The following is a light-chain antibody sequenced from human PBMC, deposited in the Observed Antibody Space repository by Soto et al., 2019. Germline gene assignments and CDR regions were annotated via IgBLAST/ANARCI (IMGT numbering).Light chain of an antibody. Sequence: DIQMTQSPSSLSASVGDRVTITCRASQSIISYLNWYQQKPGKAPKLLIYAASSLQSGVPSRFRGSGSGSEFTLTISSLQPEDFATYSCQQSFSNPPTFGQGTKLEI. CDR2: AAS. V-gene: IGKV1-39*01. CDR3: QQSFSNPPT. CDR1: QSIISY. J-gene: IGKJ2*01.